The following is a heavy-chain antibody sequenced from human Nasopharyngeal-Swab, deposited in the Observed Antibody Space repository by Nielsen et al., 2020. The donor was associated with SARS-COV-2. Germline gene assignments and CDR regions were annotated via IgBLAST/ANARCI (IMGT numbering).Heavy chain of an antibody. CDR3: ARGSVAGGL. D-gene: IGHD6-19*01. J-gene: IGHJ4*02. Sequence: GESLKISCATSGFTFSSYSMNWVRQAPGKGLEWVSSISSSSSYIYYADSVKGRFTISRDNAKNSLYLQMNSLRAEDTAVYYCARGSVAGGLWGQGTLVTVSS. CDR1: GFTFSSYS. CDR2: ISSSSSYI. V-gene: IGHV3-21*01.